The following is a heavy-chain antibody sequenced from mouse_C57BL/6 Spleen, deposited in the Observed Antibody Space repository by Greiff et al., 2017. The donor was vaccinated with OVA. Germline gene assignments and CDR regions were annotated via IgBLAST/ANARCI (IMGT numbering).Heavy chain of an antibody. D-gene: IGHD1-1*01. J-gene: IGHJ2*01. CDR2: IHPSDSDT. CDR3: AIVEGNYYGSSCFDY. Sequence: QVQLQHPGAELVKPGASVKVSCKASGYTFTSYWMHWVKQRPGQGLEWIGRIHPSDSDTNYNQKFKGKATLTVDKSSSTAYMHLSSLTSEDSAVYYCAIVEGNYYGSSCFDYWGQGTTLTVSS. V-gene: IGHV1-74*01. CDR1: GYTFTSYW.